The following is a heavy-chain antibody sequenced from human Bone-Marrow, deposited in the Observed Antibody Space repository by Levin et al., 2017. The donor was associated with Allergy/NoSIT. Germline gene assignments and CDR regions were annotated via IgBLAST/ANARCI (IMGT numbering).Heavy chain of an antibody. CDR2: GGSGGST. D-gene: IGHD1-26*01. CDR1: GFTFSSSG. V-gene: IGHV3-23*01. J-gene: IGHJ4*02. Sequence: LSLTCAASGFTFSSSGMSWVRQAPGKGLEWVSYGGSGGSTYYADSVKGRFTISRDNSKNTLYLQMNSLRAEDTAIYYCAKFRGASYIIYYLDYWGQGTVVTVSS. CDR3: AKFRGASYIIYYLDY.